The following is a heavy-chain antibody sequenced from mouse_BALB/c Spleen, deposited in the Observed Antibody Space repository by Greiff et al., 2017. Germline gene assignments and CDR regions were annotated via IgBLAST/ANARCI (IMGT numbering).Heavy chain of an antibody. J-gene: IGHJ4*01. V-gene: IGHV5-4*02. Sequence: DVHLVESGGGLVKPGGSLKLSCAASGFTFSDYYMYWVRQTPEKRLEWVATISDGGSYTYYPDSVKGRFTISRDNAKNNLYLQMSSLKSEDTAMYYCARGGTTVVDAMDYWGQGTSVTVSS. CDR3: ARGGTTVVDAMDY. CDR1: GFTFSDYY. D-gene: IGHD1-1*01. CDR2: ISDGGSYT.